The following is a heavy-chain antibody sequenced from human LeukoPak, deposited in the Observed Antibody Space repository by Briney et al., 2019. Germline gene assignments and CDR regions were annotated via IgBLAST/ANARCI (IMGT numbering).Heavy chain of an antibody. Sequence: GGSLRLSCAASGFTFSSYAMHWVRQAPGKGLEWVAVISYDGSTKYYADSVKGRFTISRDTSKNTLFLQMNGLRAEDTAVYYCAKSPSFTLRHYYYDYWDQGNLITVSS. CDR3: AKSPSFTLRHYYYDY. V-gene: IGHV3-30*18. D-gene: IGHD2/OR15-2a*01. CDR2: ISYDGSTK. J-gene: IGHJ4*02. CDR1: GFTFSSYA.